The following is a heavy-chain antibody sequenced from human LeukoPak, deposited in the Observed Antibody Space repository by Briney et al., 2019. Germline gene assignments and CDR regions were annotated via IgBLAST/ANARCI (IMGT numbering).Heavy chain of an antibody. CDR2: ISGDGGST. D-gene: IGHD6-19*01. V-gene: IGHV3-43*02. J-gene: IGHJ4*02. CDR3: SAPVASAD. CDR1: GFTFDDYA. Sequence: PGGSLRLSCAASGFTFDDYAMHWCRQAPGKGLEWVSLISGDGGSTYYADSVKGRFTISRDNSKNSLYLQMNSLRTADTALYYCSAPVASADWGQGTLVTVSS.